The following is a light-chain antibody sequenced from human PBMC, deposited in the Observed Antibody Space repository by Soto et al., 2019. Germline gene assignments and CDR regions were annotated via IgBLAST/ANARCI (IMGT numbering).Light chain of an antibody. J-gene: IGKJ1*01. V-gene: IGKV1-39*01. CDR3: HQPYSAPPS. Sequence: DMRMSEAHAVRSATVKNRVTTISLASQSISSYLNWYQQKPGKAPKLLMYAASTLQSGFPSRFGGSGSGTDFNLTISRLQPESFPTYYSHQPYSAPPSLGQGSKV. CDR1: QSISSY. CDR2: AAS.